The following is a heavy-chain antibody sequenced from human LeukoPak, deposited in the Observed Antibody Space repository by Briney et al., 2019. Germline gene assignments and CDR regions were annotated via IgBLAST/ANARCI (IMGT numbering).Heavy chain of an antibody. D-gene: IGHD6-19*01. CDR1: GYTFTCYY. J-gene: IGHJ4*02. CDR2: INPNSGGT. V-gene: IGHV1-2*06. Sequence: ASVKVSCKASGYTFTCYYMHWVRQAPGQGLEWMGRINPNSGGTNYAQKFQGRVTMTRDTSISTAYMELSRLRSDDTAVYYCARDTYSSGWYAHYWGQGTLVTVSS. CDR3: ARDTYSSGWYAHY.